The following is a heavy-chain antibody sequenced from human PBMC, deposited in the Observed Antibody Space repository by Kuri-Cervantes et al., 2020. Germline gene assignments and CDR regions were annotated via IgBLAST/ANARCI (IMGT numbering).Heavy chain of an antibody. D-gene: IGHD2-15*01. V-gene: IGHV1-2*02. CDR1: GYTFTGYY. CDR2: TNPNSGGT. Sequence: ASVKVSCKASGYTFTGYYMHWVRQAPGQGLEWMGWTNPNSGGTNYAQKFQGRVTMARDTSISTAYMELSRLRSDDTAVYYCARYFSDKYCSGGSCLWFDPWGQGTLVTVSS. CDR3: ARYFSDKYCSGGSCLWFDP. J-gene: IGHJ5*02.